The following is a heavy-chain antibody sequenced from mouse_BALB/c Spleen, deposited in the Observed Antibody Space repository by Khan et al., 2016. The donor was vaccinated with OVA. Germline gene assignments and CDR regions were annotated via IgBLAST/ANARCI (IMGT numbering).Heavy chain of an antibody. CDR1: GYIFTSYC. V-gene: IGHV1-76*01. CDR2: IYPGTDNT. CDR3: SREGDGYYFAY. J-gene: IGHJ2*01. Sequence: QVQLKQSGAELVRPGASVKLSCKASGYIFTSYCIHWVKQRPGQGLEWIARIYPGTDNTNCSENLKDRATMTADKSSSTAYMQLSSLKSEDSAVYFCSREGDGYYFAYWGQGTLLTVSS. D-gene: IGHD2-3*01.